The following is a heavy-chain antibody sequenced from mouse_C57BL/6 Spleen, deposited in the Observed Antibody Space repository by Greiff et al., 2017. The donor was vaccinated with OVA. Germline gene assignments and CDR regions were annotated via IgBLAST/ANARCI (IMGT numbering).Heavy chain of an antibody. Sequence: EVQRVESGGGLVQPGGSLKLSCAASGFTFSDYYMYWVRQTPEKRLEWVAYISNGGGSTYYPDTVKGRFTISRDNAKNTLYLQMSRLKSEDTAMYYCARGDYYGPYAMDYWGQGTSVTVSS. V-gene: IGHV5-12*01. J-gene: IGHJ4*01. CDR3: ARGDYYGPYAMDY. CDR2: ISNGGGST. CDR1: GFTFSDYY. D-gene: IGHD1-1*01.